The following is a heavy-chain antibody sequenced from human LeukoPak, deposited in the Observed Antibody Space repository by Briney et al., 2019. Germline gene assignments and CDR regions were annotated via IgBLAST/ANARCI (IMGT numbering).Heavy chain of an antibody. CDR2: ISGSGSTI. D-gene: IGHD4-23*01. CDR1: ASTFSSYE. V-gene: IGHV3-48*03. Sequence: GGSLRLSCAVSASTFSSYEMNWFRQAPGKGLEWVSYISGSGSTIYYADSVKGRFTISRDNAKNALYLQMNSLRAEDTAVYYCAKATVVDYWGQGTLVTVSS. CDR3: AKATVVDY. J-gene: IGHJ4*02.